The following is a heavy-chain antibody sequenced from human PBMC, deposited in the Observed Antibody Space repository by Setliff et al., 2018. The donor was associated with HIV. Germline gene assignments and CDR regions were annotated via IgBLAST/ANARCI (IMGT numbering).Heavy chain of an antibody. Sequence: ASVKVSCKASGYNFTSHDINWVRQAPGQGLEWMGWMNPKSGNTGYAQKLQGRVTMTTDTSTSTAYMELRSLRSDDTAIYYCARGVNFDYWGQGTQVTVSS. J-gene: IGHJ4*02. CDR1: GYNFTSHD. V-gene: IGHV1-8*01. CDR2: MNPKSGNT. CDR3: ARGVNFDY.